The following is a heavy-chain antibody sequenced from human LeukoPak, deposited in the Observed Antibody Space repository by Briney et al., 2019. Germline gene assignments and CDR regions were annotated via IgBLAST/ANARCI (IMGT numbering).Heavy chain of an antibody. J-gene: IGHJ4*02. Sequence: SETLSLTCAVYGVSFSGYYWSWIRQPPGKGLEWIGEINHSGSTNYNPSLKSRVTISVDTSKNQFSLKLSSVTAADTAVYYCAISSTVTSFDYWGQGTLVTVSS. CDR2: INHSGST. D-gene: IGHD1-14*01. V-gene: IGHV4-34*01. CDR3: AISSTVTSFDY. CDR1: GVSFSGYY.